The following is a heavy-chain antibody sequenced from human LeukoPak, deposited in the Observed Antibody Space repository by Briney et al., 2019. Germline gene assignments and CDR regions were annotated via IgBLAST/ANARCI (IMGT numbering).Heavy chain of an antibody. D-gene: IGHD1-26*01. CDR2: IKHDGSEK. CDR1: GFIFSSYG. J-gene: IGHJ4*02. V-gene: IGHV3-7*01. CDR3: ASRDGKYDY. Sequence: QPGGSLRLSCAASGFIFSSYGMHWVRQAPGEGLEWVANIKHDGSEKYYVDSVKGRFTISRDNAKKSLYLQMNSLRAEDTAVYYCASRDGKYDYWGQGTLVTVSS.